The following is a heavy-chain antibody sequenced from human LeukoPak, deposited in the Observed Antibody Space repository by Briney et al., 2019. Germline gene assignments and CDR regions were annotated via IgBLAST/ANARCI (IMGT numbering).Heavy chain of an antibody. J-gene: IGHJ4*02. CDR1: GGSISSTNW. D-gene: IGHD1-26*01. CDR2: VHLDGRT. CDR3: ARDHRWELRFDY. V-gene: IGHV4-4*02. Sequence: SSGTLSLICGVSGGSISSTNWWTWVRQPPGKGLEWIGEVHLDGRTNYNPSLESRLTMSVDLSENHISLKLTSVTAADTAVYYCARDHRWELRFDYWGQGTLVTVSS.